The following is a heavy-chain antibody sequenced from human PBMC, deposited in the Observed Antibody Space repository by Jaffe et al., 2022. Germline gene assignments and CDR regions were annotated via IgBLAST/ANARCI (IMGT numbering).Heavy chain of an antibody. CDR2: IIPIFGTA. J-gene: IGHJ6*03. V-gene: IGHV1-69*01. CDR1: GGTFSSYA. CDR3: ARGGDYDILTGYGRNNYYMDV. Sequence: QVQLVQSGAEVKKPGSSVKVSCKASGGTFSSYAISWVRQAPGQGLEWMGGIIPIFGTANYAQKFQGRVTITADESTSTAYMELSSLRSEDTAVYYCARGGDYDILTGYGRNNYYMDVWGKGTTVTVSS. D-gene: IGHD3-9*01.